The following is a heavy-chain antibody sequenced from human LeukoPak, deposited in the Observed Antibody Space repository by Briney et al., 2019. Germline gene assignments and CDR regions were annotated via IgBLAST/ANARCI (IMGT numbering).Heavy chain of an antibody. V-gene: IGHV3-74*01. D-gene: IGHD6-19*01. CDR2: INSDGSST. J-gene: IGHJ4*02. CDR3: ARHPFSSGWYVYMDY. CDR1: GFTFSSYW. Sequence: PGGSLRLSCAASGFTFSSYWMHWVRQAPGKGLVWVSRINSDGSSTSYADSVKGRFTISRDNAKNTLYLQMNSLRAEDTAVYYCARHPFSSGWYVYMDYWGQGTLVTVSS.